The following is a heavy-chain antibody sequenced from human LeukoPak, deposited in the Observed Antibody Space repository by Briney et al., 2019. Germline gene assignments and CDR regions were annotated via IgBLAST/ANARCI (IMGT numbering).Heavy chain of an antibody. CDR1: GGSISSGGYY. V-gene: IGHV4-31*03. CDR2: IYYSGST. CDR3: ARGEYGSGSLNYYYYGMDV. D-gene: IGHD3-10*01. Sequence: SQTLSLTCTVSGGSISSGGYYWSWIRQPPGKGLEWIGYIYYSGSTYYNPSLKSRVTISVDTSKNQFSLKLSSVTAADTAVYYCARGEYGSGSLNYYYYGMDVWGQGTTVTVSS. J-gene: IGHJ6*02.